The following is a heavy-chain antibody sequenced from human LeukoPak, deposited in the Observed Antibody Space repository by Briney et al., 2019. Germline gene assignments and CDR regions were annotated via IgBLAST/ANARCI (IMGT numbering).Heavy chain of an antibody. D-gene: IGHD3-10*01. Sequence: SGTLTLTCTLSGGSISRSHWWGWAGQPPGTGLEWMEEVYHSGATNYSPSLRSRFTISADRSTNQFSLRLNPVTAADTAVFYCARGEGYGSGSVHFDYWGRGILVTVSS. V-gene: IGHV4-4*02. CDR1: GGSISRSHW. CDR2: VYHSGAT. J-gene: IGHJ4*02. CDR3: ARGEGYGSGSVHFDY.